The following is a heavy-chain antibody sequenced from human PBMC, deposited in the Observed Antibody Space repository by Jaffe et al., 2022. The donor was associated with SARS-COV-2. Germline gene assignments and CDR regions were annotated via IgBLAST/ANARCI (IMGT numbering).Heavy chain of an antibody. J-gene: IGHJ4*02. Sequence: QLQLQESGPGLVKPSETLSLTCTVSGGSISSSSYYWGWIRQPPGKGLEWIGSIYYSGSTYYNPSLKSRVTISVDTSKNQFSLKLSSVTAADTAVYYCAREQWLVKGIFDYWGQGTLVTVSS. CDR2: IYYSGST. CDR1: GGSISSSSYY. V-gene: IGHV4-39*01. D-gene: IGHD6-19*01. CDR3: AREQWLVKGIFDY.